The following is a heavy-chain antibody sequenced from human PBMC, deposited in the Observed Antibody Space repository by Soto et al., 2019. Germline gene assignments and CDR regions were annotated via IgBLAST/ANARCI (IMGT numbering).Heavy chain of an antibody. Sequence: GASVMVSCKASGYTFTSYYMHWVRQAPGQGLEWMGIINPSGGSTSYAQKFQGRVTMTRDTSTSTVYMELSSLRSEDTAVYYCARSGLRGTRAGDYFDYWGQGTLVTVSS. J-gene: IGHJ4*02. D-gene: IGHD3-16*01. CDR1: GYTFTSYY. V-gene: IGHV1-46*01. CDR2: INPSGGST. CDR3: ARSGLRGTRAGDYFDY.